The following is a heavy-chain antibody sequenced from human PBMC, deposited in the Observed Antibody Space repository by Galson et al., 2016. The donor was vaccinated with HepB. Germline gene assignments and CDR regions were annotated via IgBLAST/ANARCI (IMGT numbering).Heavy chain of an antibody. CDR3: AAGNKYGKYFSDF. V-gene: IGHV5-51*01. CDR1: GYIFTTYW. J-gene: IGHJ4*02. Sequence: QSGADVKKPGESLKISCKGSGYIFTTYWIGWVRQMPGKGLEWMGIIDPGDSDIRYSPSFQGQVTISADKSISTAYLQWSSLKASDAAIYYCAAGNKYGKYFSDFWGESARVTVFS. CDR2: IDPGDSDI. D-gene: IGHD1-14*01.